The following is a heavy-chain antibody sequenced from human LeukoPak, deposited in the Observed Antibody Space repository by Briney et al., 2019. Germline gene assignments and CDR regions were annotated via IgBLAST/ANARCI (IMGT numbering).Heavy chain of an antibody. V-gene: IGHV3-23*01. Sequence: PGGSLRLSCAAPGFTFRRYAMSWVRQAPGKGLEWVSVISGSGTYTFYADSVKGRFTISSDNSKDTLYLRMNSLRADDPALYYRATPYDYVWGSYSLPDGGDYWGQGTLVTVSS. D-gene: IGHD3-16*01. CDR1: GFTFRRYA. CDR3: ATPYDYVWGSYSLPDGGDY. CDR2: ISGSGTYT. J-gene: IGHJ4*02.